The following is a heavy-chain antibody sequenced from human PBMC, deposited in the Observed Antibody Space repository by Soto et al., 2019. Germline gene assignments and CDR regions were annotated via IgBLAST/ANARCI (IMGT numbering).Heavy chain of an antibody. V-gene: IGHV6-1*01. Sequence: SQTLSLTCAISGDTVSSNSAAWNWIRQSPSRGLEWLGRKYYRSKWYNDYAVSVKSRITINPDTTKNQFFLQLNSVTQDDTVVYYCARSAGSIRGYYFDYWGQGTLVTVSS. J-gene: IGHJ4*02. CDR2: KYYRSKWYN. CDR3: ARSAGSIRGYYFDY. D-gene: IGHD1-26*01. CDR1: GDTVSSNSAA.